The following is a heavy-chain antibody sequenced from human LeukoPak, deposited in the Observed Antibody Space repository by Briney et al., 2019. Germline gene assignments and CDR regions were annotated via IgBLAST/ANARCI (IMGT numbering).Heavy chain of an antibody. D-gene: IGHD5-12*01. V-gene: IGHV3-11*01. J-gene: IGHJ4*02. CDR2: ISSSGSTM. CDR3: ARDPGSGYEEHFDY. Sequence: GGSLRLSCAASGFIFSDYYMSWIREAPGKGLEWVSYISSSGSTMYYTDSVKGRFTISRDNAKDSLYLQMNSLRAEDTAVYYCARDPGSGYEEHFDYWGQGTLVTVSS. CDR1: GFIFSDYY.